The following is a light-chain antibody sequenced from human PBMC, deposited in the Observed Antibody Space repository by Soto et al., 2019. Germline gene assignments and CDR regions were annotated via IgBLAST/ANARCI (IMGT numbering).Light chain of an antibody. CDR3: QSYDSSLSGFYV. V-gene: IGLV1-40*01. CDR2: GDS. CDR1: SSNIGAGYD. Sequence: QSVLTQPPSVSGAPGQRVTISCTGSSSNIGAGYDVPWYQQVPGTAPKLLIYGDSNRPSGVPDRFSGSKSGTSASLAITGLQAADEADYYCQSYDSSLSGFYVFGTGTKLTVL. J-gene: IGLJ1*01.